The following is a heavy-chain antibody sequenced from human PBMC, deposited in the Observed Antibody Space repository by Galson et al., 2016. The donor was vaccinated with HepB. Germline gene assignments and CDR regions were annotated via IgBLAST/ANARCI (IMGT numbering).Heavy chain of an antibody. D-gene: IGHD6-19*01. CDR3: ARDDTKRDDSAWYDAFDI. CDR2: IKRDGSDK. J-gene: IGHJ3*02. V-gene: IGHV3-7*03. CDR1: GFTLSSYW. Sequence: SLRLSCAASGFTLSSYWMTWVRQAPGKGLEWVANIKRDGSDKQYVDSVEGRFTVSRDNAKNSVYLQMNSLRAEDTAVYYCARDDTKRDDSAWYDAFDIWGQGTTVTVSS.